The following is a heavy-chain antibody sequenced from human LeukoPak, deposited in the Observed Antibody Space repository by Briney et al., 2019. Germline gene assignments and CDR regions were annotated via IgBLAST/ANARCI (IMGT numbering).Heavy chain of an antibody. Sequence: PSETLSLTCTVSGGSISGHYWIWIRQPPGKGLEWIGHIYHSGSANYNSSLKSRVTMSVDTSKNQFSLKLSSVIAADTAVYYCARGSSSGWYVIDYWGQGTLVTVSS. V-gene: IGHV4-59*11. J-gene: IGHJ4*02. CDR1: GGSISGHY. D-gene: IGHD6-19*01. CDR2: IYHSGSA. CDR3: ARGSSSGWYVIDY.